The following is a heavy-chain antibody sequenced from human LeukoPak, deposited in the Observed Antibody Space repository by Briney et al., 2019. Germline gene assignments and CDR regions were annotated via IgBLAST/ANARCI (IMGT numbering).Heavy chain of an antibody. Sequence: GGSLRLSCAASGFAFSSNWMHWVRQTPGKGLVWVLRINSGGSGTSYADSVKGRFTISRDNSKNTLYLQMNSLRAEDTAVYYCAKASIWFGELLYTDYWGQGTLVTVSS. V-gene: IGHV3-74*01. CDR3: AKASIWFGELLYTDY. J-gene: IGHJ4*02. CDR1: GFAFSSNW. CDR2: INSGGSGT. D-gene: IGHD3-10*01.